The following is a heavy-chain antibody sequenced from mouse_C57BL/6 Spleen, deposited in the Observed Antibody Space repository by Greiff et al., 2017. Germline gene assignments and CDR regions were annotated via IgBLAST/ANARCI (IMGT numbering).Heavy chain of an antibody. V-gene: IGHV1-69*01. CDR2: IDPSDSYT. D-gene: IGHD2-4*01. CDR3: ATSYDYDSHWYFDV. J-gene: IGHJ1*03. Sequence: QVQLQQPGAELVMPGASVKLSCKASGYTFTSYWMHWVKQRPGQGLEWIGEIDPSDSYTNYNQKFKGKSTLTVDKSSSTAYMQLSSLTSEDSAVYYCATSYDYDSHWYFDVWGTGTTVTVSS. CDR1: GYTFTSYW.